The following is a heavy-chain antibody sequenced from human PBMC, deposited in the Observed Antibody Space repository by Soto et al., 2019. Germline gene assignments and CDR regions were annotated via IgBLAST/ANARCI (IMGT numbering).Heavy chain of an antibody. CDR2: IYYSGST. V-gene: IGHV4-59*01. CDR1: GGSISSYY. CDR3: ARADSSSWYSYFDY. Sequence: PSETLSLTCTVSGGSISSYYWSWIRQPPGKGLEWIGYIYYSGSTNYNPSLKSRVTISVDTSKNQFSLKLSSVTAADTAVYYCARADSSSWYSYFDYWRHGTLVTVSS. D-gene: IGHD6-13*01. J-gene: IGHJ4*01.